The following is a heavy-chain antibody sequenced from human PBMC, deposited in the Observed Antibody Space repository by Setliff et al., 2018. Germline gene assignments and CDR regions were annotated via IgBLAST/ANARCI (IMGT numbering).Heavy chain of an antibody. Sequence: GGSLRLSCAASGFTFSSYSMNWVRQAPGKGLEWVSYISSSSSTIYYADSVKGRFTISRDNAKNSLYLQMNSLRAEDTAVYYCARGDSSGYYYVQEVFIDYWGQGTLVTVSS. V-gene: IGHV3-48*01. D-gene: IGHD3-22*01. CDR2: ISSSSSTI. J-gene: IGHJ4*02. CDR3: ARGDSSGYYYVQEVFIDY. CDR1: GFTFSSYS.